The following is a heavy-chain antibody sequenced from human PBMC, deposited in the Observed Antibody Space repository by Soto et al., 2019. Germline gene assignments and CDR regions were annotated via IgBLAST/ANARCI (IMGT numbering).Heavy chain of an antibody. V-gene: IGHV2-5*01. CDR2: IYWNDDK. D-gene: IGHD3-22*01. Sequence: QITLKESGPTLVKPTQTLTLTCTFSGFSLSTSGVGVGWIRQPPGKALEWLALIYWNDDKRYSPSLKSRLTITKDTSKNQVVLTMTYMDPVDTGTDYCAHVAYYYDSSGYYLLCMDVWGQGTTVTVSS. J-gene: IGHJ6*02. CDR3: AHVAYYYDSSGYYLLCMDV. CDR1: GFSLSTSGVG.